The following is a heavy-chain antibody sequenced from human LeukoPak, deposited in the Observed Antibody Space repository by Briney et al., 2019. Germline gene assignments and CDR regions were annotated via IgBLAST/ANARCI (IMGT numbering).Heavy chain of an antibody. CDR2: INVSNGNT. D-gene: IGHD7-27*01. J-gene: IGHJ4*02. Sequence: ASVKVSCKASGYTFSSYGISWVRQAPGQGLEWMGWINVSNGNTNYAQRFQGRVTMTTDTSTSTAYMELRSLRSDDTAVYYCARTGEGGFDYWGQGILVTVSS. CDR3: ARTGEGGFDY. CDR1: GYTFSSYG. V-gene: IGHV1-18*01.